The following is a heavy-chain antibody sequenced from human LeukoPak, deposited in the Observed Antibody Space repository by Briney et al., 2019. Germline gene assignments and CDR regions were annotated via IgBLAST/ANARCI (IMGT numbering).Heavy chain of an antibody. V-gene: IGHV4-59*01. Sequence: SETLSLTCTVSGGSISSYYWSWIRQPPGKGLEWIGYIYYSGSTNCNPSLKSRVTISVDTSKNQFSLKLSSVTAADTAVYYCARSLSYYDFWSGYYSPYFDYWGQGTLVTVSS. CDR1: GGSISSYY. CDR3: ARSLSYYDFWSGYYSPYFDY. CDR2: IYYSGST. D-gene: IGHD3-3*01. J-gene: IGHJ4*02.